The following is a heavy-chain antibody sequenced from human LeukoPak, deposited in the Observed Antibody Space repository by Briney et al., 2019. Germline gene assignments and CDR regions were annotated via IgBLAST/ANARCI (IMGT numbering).Heavy chain of an antibody. J-gene: IGHJ6*02. CDR3: ARGLAGAYRIMDV. CDR1: GFTFNTYW. Sequence: GGSLRLSCVASGFTFNTYWIHWVRQGPGKGLVWVSLTSADGTTTTYANSVKGRFTVSRDNARNTLYLQMNSLRGEDAAVYYCARGLAGAYRIMDVWGQGTTVTVSS. D-gene: IGHD6-19*01. V-gene: IGHV3-74*01. CDR2: TSADGTTT.